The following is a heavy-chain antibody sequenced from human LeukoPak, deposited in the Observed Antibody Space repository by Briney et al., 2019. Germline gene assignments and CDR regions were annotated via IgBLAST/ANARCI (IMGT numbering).Heavy chain of an antibody. J-gene: IGHJ4*02. CDR2: ISSSSSYI. Sequence: PGGSLRLSCAASGFTFSSYSMNWVRQAPGKGLEWVSSISSSSSYIYYADSVKGRFTISRDNAKNSLYLQMNSLRAEDTAVYYCARGLWDLGYFDYWGQGTLVTVSS. D-gene: IGHD3-16*01. V-gene: IGHV3-21*01. CDR3: ARGLWDLGYFDY. CDR1: GFTFSSYS.